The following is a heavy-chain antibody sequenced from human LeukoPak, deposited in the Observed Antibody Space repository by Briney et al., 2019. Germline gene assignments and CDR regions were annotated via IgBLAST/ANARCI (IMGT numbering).Heavy chain of an antibody. CDR2: ISGSGGAS. J-gene: IGHJ4*02. V-gene: IGHV3-23*01. CDR1: GFIFSNYA. Sequence: GGSLRLSCAASGFIFSNYAMSWVRHGPGKGVEWVSAISGSGGASYYADSVKGRFTISRDTSKNTLYLQMKSLRAEDTAIYYCAKDRSGGGWHYFDYWGQGTLVTVSS. D-gene: IGHD6-19*01. CDR3: AKDRSGGGWHYFDY.